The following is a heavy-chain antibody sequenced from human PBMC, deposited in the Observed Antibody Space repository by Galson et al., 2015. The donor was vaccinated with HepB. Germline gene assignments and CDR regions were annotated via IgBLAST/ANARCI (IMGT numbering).Heavy chain of an antibody. CDR3: AKSGGFYSSSLFDP. CDR1: GDSVSSNSAA. Sequence: CAISGDSVSSNSAAWNWIRQSPSRGLEWLGRTYYRSKWYNDYAVSVKSRITINPDTSKNQFSLQLNSVTPEDTAVYYSAKSGGFYSSSLFDPWGQGTLVTVSS. J-gene: IGHJ5*02. CDR2: TYYRSKWYN. D-gene: IGHD6-13*01. V-gene: IGHV6-1*01.